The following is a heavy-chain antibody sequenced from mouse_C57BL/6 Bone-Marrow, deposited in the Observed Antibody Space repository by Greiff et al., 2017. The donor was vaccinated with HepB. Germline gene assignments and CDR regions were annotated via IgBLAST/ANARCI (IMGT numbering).Heavy chain of an antibody. D-gene: IGHD1-1*01. CDR1: GFTFSNYW. J-gene: IGHJ4*01. CDR2: IRLKSDNYAT. Sequence: EVKVEESGGGLVQPGGSMKLSCVASGFTFSNYWMNWVRQSPEKGLEWVAQIRLKSDNYATHYAESVKGRFTISRDDSKSSVYLQMNNLRAEDTGIYYCTGGITTVVAPVDYWGQGTSVTVSS. CDR3: TGGITTVVAPVDY. V-gene: IGHV6-3*01.